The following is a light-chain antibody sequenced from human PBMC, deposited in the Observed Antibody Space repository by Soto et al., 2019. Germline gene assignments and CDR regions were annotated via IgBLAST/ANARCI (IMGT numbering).Light chain of an antibody. J-gene: IGLJ2*01. CDR3: QTWVTGIVV. CDR1: SGHSSYA. CDR2: LNIDGSH. Sequence: QSVLTQSPSASASLGASVKLTCTLSSGHSSYAIAWHQQQSEKGPRYLMNLNIDGSHSKGDGIPDRFSGSSSGAERYLTISSLQSEDEADYYCQTWVTGIVVFGGGTKLTVL. V-gene: IGLV4-69*01.